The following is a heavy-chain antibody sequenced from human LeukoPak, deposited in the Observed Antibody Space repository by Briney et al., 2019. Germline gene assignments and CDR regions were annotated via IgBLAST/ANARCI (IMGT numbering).Heavy chain of an antibody. CDR2: MNPNSCNT. CDR3: ARVRRDSSSVYYYYYYMDV. V-gene: IGHV1-8*01. J-gene: IGHJ6*03. D-gene: IGHD6-6*01. Sequence: GASVKVSCKASGYTFTSYDINGLRQATGKGLDWMGWMNPNSCNTGYAQKFQGRVTMTRNTSISTAYMELSSLRSEDTAMYYCARVRRDSSSVYYYYYYMDVWGKGTTVTVSS. CDR1: GYTFTSYD.